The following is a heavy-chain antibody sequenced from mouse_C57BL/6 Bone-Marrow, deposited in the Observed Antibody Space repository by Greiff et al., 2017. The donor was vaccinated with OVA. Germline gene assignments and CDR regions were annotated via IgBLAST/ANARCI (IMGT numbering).Heavy chain of an antibody. D-gene: IGHD1-1*01. CDR2: IDPSDSYT. CDR3: ARDGVYYGSIAY. Sequence: VQLQQPGAELVMPGASVKLSCKASGYTFTSYWMHWVKQRPGQGLEWIGEIDPSDSYTNYNQKFKGKSTLTVDKSSSTAYMQLSSLTSEDSAVYYCARDGVYYGSIAYWGQGTLVTVSA. V-gene: IGHV1-69*01. J-gene: IGHJ3*01. CDR1: GYTFTSYW.